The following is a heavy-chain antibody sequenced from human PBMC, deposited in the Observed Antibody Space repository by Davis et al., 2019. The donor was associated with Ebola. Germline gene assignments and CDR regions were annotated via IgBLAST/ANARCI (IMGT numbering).Heavy chain of an antibody. V-gene: IGHV1-8*01. CDR2: MNPNSGNT. J-gene: IGHJ5*02. CDR3: ARQYRFDGSDYRDNWFDP. D-gene: IGHD3-22*01. CDR1: GYTFTSYD. Sequence: ASVKVSCKASGYTFTSYDINWVRQATGQGLEWMGWMNPNSGNTGYAQKFRGRVTMTTDTSTNTVYMELRSLRSDDTAVYYCARQYRFDGSDYRDNWFDPWGQGTLVTVSS.